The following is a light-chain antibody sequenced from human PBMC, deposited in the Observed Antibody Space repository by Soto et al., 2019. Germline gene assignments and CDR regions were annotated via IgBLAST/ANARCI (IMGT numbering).Light chain of an antibody. CDR2: DTS. J-gene: IGKJ4*01. Sequence: EVLMTQSPATLSVSPGERATLSCRASRGIGSTLAWYQQKPGQTPRLLIYDTSTRATGVPARFIGSASGTEFTLTITSLQSQDFAVYYCQHYVNWPLTFGGGTRVENK. CDR3: QHYVNWPLT. CDR1: RGIGST. V-gene: IGKV3-15*01.